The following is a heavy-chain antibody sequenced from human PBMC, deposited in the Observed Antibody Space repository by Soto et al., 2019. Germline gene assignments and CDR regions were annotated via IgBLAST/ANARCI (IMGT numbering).Heavy chain of an antibody. D-gene: IGHD2-15*01. CDR1: GFTFSNAW. V-gene: IGHV3-15*07. CDR2: IKSKTDGGTT. Sequence: GGSLRLSCAASGFTFSNAWMNWVRQAPGKGLEWVGRIKSKTDGGTTDYAAPVKGRFTISRDDSENTLSLQMNSLKTEDTAVYYCTTATPYYYYYYGMDVWGQGTTVTVSS. CDR3: TTATPYYYYYYGMDV. J-gene: IGHJ6*02.